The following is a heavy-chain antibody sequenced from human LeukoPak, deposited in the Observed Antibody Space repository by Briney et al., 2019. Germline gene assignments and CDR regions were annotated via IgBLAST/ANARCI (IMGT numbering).Heavy chain of an antibody. J-gene: IGHJ3*02. CDR2: MSYSGST. CDR1: AGSISSYY. D-gene: IGHD3-3*01. Sequence: PSETLSFTCAVSAGSISSYYWSWIRQPPGKGLEWIGYMSYSGSTNYNPSLKSRVTISIDTSKNQFSLKLTSVTAADTALYYCARFFIYPPHAFEIWGQGTLVTVSS. CDR3: ARFFIYPPHAFEI. V-gene: IGHV4-59*01.